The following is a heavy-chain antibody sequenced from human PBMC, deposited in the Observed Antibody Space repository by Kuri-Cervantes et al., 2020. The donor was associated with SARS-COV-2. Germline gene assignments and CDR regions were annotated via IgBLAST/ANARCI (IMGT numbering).Heavy chain of an antibody. J-gene: IGHJ6*02. D-gene: IGHD2-2*02. Sequence: GESLKISCAASGFTFSSYSMNWVRQAPGKGLEWVSSISSSSSSYIYYADSVKGRFTISRDNAKNSLYLQMNSLRAEDTAVYYCARDEVVVVPAAISGWYYYGMDVWGQGTTVTVSS. CDR2: ISSSSSSYI. CDR3: ARDEVVVVPAAISGWYYYGMDV. V-gene: IGHV3-21*01. CDR1: GFTFSSYS.